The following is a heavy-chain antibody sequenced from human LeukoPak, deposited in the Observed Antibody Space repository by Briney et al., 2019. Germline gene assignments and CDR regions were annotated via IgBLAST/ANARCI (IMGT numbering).Heavy chain of an antibody. J-gene: IGHJ5*02. CDR3: ARDYSSSWYGWFDP. CDR2: INPNSGGT. Sequence: ASVKVSCKASGYTFTGYYMHWVRQAPGQGLEWMGRINPNSGGTNYAQKFQSRVTMTRDTSISTAYMELSRLRSDDTAVYYCARDYSSSWYGWFDPWGQGTLVTVSS. V-gene: IGHV1-2*06. CDR1: GYTFTGYY. D-gene: IGHD6-13*01.